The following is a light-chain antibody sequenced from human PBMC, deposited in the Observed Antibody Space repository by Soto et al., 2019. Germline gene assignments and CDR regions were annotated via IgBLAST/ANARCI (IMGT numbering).Light chain of an antibody. Sequence: DVQITHSSSTLSGSVGVRVTITCRASQTISSWLAWYQQKPGKALKLLIYKASTLKSGVPSRFSGSGSGTEYTLTIISLQPEDFATYYCQQSYRFPKTFGRGTKVDIK. CDR1: QTISSW. J-gene: IGKJ1*01. CDR3: QQSYRFPKT. V-gene: IGKV1-5*03. CDR2: KAS.